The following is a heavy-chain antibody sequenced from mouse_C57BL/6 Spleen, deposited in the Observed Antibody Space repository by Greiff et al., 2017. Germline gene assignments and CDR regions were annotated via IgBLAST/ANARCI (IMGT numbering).Heavy chain of an antibody. CDR2: ISNLAYSI. D-gene: IGHD2-5*01. J-gene: IGHJ4*01. CDR1: GFTFSDYG. CDR3: ARHNYSNYVGAMDY. Sequence: EVMLVESGGGLVQPGGSLKLSCAASGFTFSDYGMAWVRQAPRKGPEWVAFISNLAYSIYYADTVTGPFTISRENAKNTLYLEMSSLRSEDTAMYYCARHNYSNYVGAMDYWGQGTSVTVSS. V-gene: IGHV5-15*01.